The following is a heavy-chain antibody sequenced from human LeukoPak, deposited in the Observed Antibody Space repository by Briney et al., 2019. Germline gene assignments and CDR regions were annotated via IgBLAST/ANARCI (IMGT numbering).Heavy chain of an antibody. D-gene: IGHD2-2*01. CDR3: ARGARPTSY. CDR2: IKLDGSEK. V-gene: IGHV3-7*01. CDR1: GLTFSTYW. J-gene: IGHJ4*02. Sequence: GGSLRLSCAASGLTFSTYWMTWVRQAPGKGLEWVANIKLDGSEKYYVDSVKGRFTISRDNARNSLFLQMNTLRAEDTAVYYCARGARPTSYWGPGTLVTVSS.